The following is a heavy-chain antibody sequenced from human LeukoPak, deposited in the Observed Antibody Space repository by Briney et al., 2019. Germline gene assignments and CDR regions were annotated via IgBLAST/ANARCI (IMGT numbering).Heavy chain of an antibody. D-gene: IGHD6-13*01. CDR1: GFTFSSYA. J-gene: IGHJ4*02. CDR2: ISYDGSNK. V-gene: IGHV3-30*14. CDR3: ARDGYSSSWLGY. Sequence: GGSLRLSCAASGFTFSSYAMHWVRQAPGKGLEWVAVISYDGSNKYYADSVKGRFTISRDNSKNTLYLQMNSLRAEDTAVYFCARDGYSSSWLGYWGQGTLVTVSS.